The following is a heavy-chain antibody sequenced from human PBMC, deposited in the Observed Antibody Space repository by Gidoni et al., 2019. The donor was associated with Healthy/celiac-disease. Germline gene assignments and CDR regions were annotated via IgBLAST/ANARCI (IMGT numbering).Heavy chain of an antibody. Sequence: QVQLQQWGAGLLKPSETLSLTCAVYGGSFSGYYWSWIRQPPGKGLEWIVEINHSGSTNYNPSLKSRVTISVDTSKNQFSLKLSSVTAADTAVYYCARGPLSRDGMGYFDYWGQGTLVTVSS. V-gene: IGHV4-34*01. CDR2: INHSGST. J-gene: IGHJ4*02. CDR1: GGSFSGYY. CDR3: ARGPLSRDGMGYFDY.